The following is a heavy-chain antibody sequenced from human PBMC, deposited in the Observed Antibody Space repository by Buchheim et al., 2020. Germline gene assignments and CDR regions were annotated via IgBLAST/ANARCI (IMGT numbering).Heavy chain of an antibody. V-gene: IGHV3-30*04. D-gene: IGHD2-2*01. J-gene: IGHJ5*02. CDR3: ARGIVVPAANTWFDP. Sequence: QVQLVESGGGVVQPGRSLRLSCAASGFTFSSYAMHWVRQAPGKGLERVAVISYDGSNKYYADSVKGRFTISRDNSKNTLYLQMNSLRAEDTAVYYCARGIVVPAANTWFDPWGQGTL. CDR2: ISYDGSNK. CDR1: GFTFSSYA.